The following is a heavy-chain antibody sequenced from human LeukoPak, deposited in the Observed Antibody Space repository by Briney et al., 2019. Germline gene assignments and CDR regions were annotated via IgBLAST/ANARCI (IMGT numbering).Heavy chain of an antibody. CDR3: ARDSRGSGFVVGVN. Sequence: ASVKVSCRASGYTFTSYGISWVRQAPGQGLEWMGWISAYNGNTNYAQKLQGRVTMTTDTSTSTAYMELRSLRSDDTAVYYCARDSRGSGFVVGVNWGQGTLVTVSS. J-gene: IGHJ4*02. CDR2: ISAYNGNT. CDR1: GYTFTSYG. V-gene: IGHV1-18*01. D-gene: IGHD1-26*01.